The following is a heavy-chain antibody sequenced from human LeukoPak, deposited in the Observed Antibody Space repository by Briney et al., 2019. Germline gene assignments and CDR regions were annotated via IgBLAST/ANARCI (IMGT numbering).Heavy chain of an antibody. J-gene: IGHJ4*02. V-gene: IGHV3-43*01. CDR1: GFSFDDNT. CDR3: AKSGCSYGPFDS. Sequence: GGSLRLSCAASGFSFDDNTLHWVRHAPGKGLEWVSLVSWDGRSTYYADSVKGRFTMSRDSSRKSLYLQMNSLKTEDTALYYCAKSGCSYGPFDSWGQGTLVTVSS. CDR2: VSWDGRST. D-gene: IGHD5-12*01.